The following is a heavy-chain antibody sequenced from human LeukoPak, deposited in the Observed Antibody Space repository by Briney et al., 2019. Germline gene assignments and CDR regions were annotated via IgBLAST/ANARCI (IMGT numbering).Heavy chain of an antibody. V-gene: IGHV3-30-3*01. Sequence: GGSLRLSCAASGFTFSSHAMHWVRQAPGKGLEWVAVISYDGSNKYYADSVKGRFTISRDNSKNTLYLQMNSPRAEDTAVYYCARGVPAGCYWGQGTLVTVSS. J-gene: IGHJ4*02. D-gene: IGHD3-10*01. CDR2: ISYDGSNK. CDR1: GFTFSSHA. CDR3: ARGVPAGCY.